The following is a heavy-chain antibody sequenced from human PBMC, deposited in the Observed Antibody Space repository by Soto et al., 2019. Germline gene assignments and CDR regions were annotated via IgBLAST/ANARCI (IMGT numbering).Heavy chain of an antibody. CDR3: ARVGQWLGPFDY. D-gene: IGHD6-19*01. CDR1: GFTFSSYA. CDR2: ISYDGSNK. J-gene: IGHJ4*02. V-gene: IGHV3-30-3*01. Sequence: GGSLRLSCAASGFTFSSYAMHWVRQAPGKGLEWVAVISYDGSNKYYADSVKGRFTISRDNSKNTLYLQMNSLRAEDTAVYYCARVGQWLGPFDYWRQGTLVTVSS.